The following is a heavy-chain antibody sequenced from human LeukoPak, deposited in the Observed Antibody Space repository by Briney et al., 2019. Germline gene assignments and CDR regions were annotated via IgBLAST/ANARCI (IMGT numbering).Heavy chain of an antibody. CDR2: IIPRFGTA. CDR1: GGTFSNYV. CDR3: ARNRDGYNYNWFDP. V-gene: IGHV1-69*05. D-gene: IGHD5-24*01. J-gene: IGHJ5*02. Sequence: SVKVSCKTPGGTFSNYVVTWVRQAPGQGLEWMVRIIPRFGTANYAQKFQDRVTITTDESTSTAYMELSSLRSEDTAVYYCARNRDGYNYNWFDPWGQGTLVTVSS.